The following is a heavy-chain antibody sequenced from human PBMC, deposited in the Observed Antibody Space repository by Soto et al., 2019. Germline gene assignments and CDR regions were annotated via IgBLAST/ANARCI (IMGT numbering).Heavy chain of an antibody. CDR3: AKVYLLFGVVMPESFDY. D-gene: IGHD3-3*01. CDR2: ISAYNGNT. J-gene: IGHJ4*02. CDR1: GYTFTSYG. V-gene: IGHV1-18*01. Sequence: GASVKVSCKASGYTFTSYGISWVRQAPGQGLEWMGWISAYNGNTNYAQKLQGRVTMTTDTSTSTAYMELRSLRSDDTAAYYCAKVYLLFGVVMPESFDYWGQGTLVTVSS.